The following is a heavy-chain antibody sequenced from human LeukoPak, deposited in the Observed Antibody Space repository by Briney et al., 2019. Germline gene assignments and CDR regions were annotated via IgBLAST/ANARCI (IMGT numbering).Heavy chain of an antibody. CDR2: IYSGGST. CDR1: EFSVGSNY. D-gene: IGHD3-16*01. J-gene: IGHJ4*02. V-gene: IGHV3-66*01. Sequence: HSGGSLRLSCAASEFSVGSNYMTWVRQAPGKGLEWVSLIYSGGSTYYADSVKGRFTISRDNSKNTLYLQMNSLRAEDTAVYYCANLPRGTSNKNNYWGQGTLVTVSS. CDR3: ANLPRGTSNKNNY.